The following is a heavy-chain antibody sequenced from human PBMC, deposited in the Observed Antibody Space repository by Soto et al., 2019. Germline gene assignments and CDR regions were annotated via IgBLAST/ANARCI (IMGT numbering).Heavy chain of an antibody. D-gene: IGHD3-10*01. Sequence: EVQLVESGGGLVQPGRSLRLSCAASGFTFDDYAMPWVRQAPGKGLEWVSGISWNSGSIGYADSVKGRFTISRDNAKTSLYLQMNSLRAEDTALYYCAKEGSHYYGMDVWGQGTTVTVSS. CDR1: GFTFDDYA. V-gene: IGHV3-9*01. CDR2: ISWNSGSI. CDR3: AKEGSHYYGMDV. J-gene: IGHJ6*02.